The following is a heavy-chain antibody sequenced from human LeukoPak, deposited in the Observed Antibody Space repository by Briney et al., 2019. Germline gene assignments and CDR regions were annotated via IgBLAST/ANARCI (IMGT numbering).Heavy chain of an antibody. CDR3: ARQVADYYYYYLGV. V-gene: IGHV4-39*01. CDR2: IYYSETI. CDR1: GGSISSSSYY. Sequence: PSETLSLTCTVSGGSISSSSYYWGWIRQPPGKGLEWIGSIYYSETIYYNPSLESRVTLSLDMSKNQFSLKLTSVTAADTAVYCARQVADYYYYYLGVWGKGTTVTVSS. J-gene: IGHJ6*03.